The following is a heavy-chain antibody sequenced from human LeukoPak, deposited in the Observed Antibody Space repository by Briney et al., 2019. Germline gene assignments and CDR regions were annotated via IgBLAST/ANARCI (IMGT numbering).Heavy chain of an antibody. D-gene: IGHD2-15*01. V-gene: IGHV3-23*01. Sequence: GGSLRLSCAASGFTFSSYAMSWVRQAPGKGLQWVSAISGCGGNTYYADSVKGRFTISRDNSKNTLFLQMNSLRAEDTAVYYCAKDKVAATPHYYYGMDVWGQGTTVTVSS. CDR1: GFTFSSYA. CDR2: ISGCGGNT. CDR3: AKDKVAATPHYYYGMDV. J-gene: IGHJ6*02.